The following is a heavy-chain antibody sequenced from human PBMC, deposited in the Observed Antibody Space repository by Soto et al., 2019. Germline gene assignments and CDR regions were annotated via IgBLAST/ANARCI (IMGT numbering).Heavy chain of an antibody. J-gene: IGHJ3*02. CDR1: GFTVSSNS. D-gene: IGHD2-21*02. V-gene: IGHV3-53*02. CDR3: XXXLTATGAFDI. CDR2: IYSGGST. Sequence: EVQLVETGGGLIQPGGSLRLSCAASGFTVSSNSMSWVRQAPGKGLEWVSVIYSGGSTYYADSVKGRFTISRDNSXXXXXXXXXXXXXXXXXXXXXXXXLTATGAFDIWGQGTMVTVSS.